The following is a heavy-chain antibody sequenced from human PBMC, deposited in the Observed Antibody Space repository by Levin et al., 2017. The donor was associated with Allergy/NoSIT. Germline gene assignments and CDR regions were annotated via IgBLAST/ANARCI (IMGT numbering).Heavy chain of an antibody. J-gene: IGHJ4*02. CDR1: GFTFSSYA. D-gene: IGHD1-26*01. CDR2: ISGSGGST. V-gene: IGHV3-23*01. Sequence: PGGSLRLSCAASGFTFSSYAMSWVRQAPGKGLEWVSAISGSGGSTYYADSVKGRFTISRDNSKNTLYLQMNSLRAEDTAVYYCAKGPLGRWELLGDDYWGQGTLVTVSS. CDR3: AKGPLGRWELLGDDY.